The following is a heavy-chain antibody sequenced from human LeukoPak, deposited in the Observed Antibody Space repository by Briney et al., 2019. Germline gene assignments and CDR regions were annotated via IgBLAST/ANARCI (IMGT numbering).Heavy chain of an antibody. CDR2: IGGGGDKV. J-gene: IGHJ5*02. CDR1: GFTFKSYA. CDR3: AKVSSGEHTFWSDFSQDKWFDP. D-gene: IGHD3-3*01. V-gene: IGHV3-23*01. Sequence: GGSLRLSCAASGFTFKSYAMTWVRQAPGKELEWVSAIGGGGDKVFYADSVKGRFTISRDNSKQTLYLQMNSLGAADTAVYYCAKVSSGEHTFWSDFSQDKWFDPWGLGTLVTVAS.